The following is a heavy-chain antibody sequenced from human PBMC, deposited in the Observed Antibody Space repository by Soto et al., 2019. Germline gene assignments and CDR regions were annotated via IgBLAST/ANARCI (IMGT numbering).Heavy chain of an antibody. CDR2: IIPVFGRP. J-gene: IGHJ1*01. Sequence: SVKVSCKASGGTFSSLGISWVRQAPGQGLEWMGGIIPVFGRPNYAQRFRGRLTITADESTNTSYMELIDLTSEDTAVYYCAREASGYDIWGKGTQATVSS. CDR3: AREASGYDI. V-gene: IGHV1-69*13. D-gene: IGHD5-12*01. CDR1: GGTFSSLG.